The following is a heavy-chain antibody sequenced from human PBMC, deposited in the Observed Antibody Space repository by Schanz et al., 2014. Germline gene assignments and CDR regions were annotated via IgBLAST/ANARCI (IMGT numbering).Heavy chain of an antibody. CDR1: GFTFSSYA. CDR3: AKDLLYGAPMPLNHLDY. D-gene: IGHD2-2*01. J-gene: IGHJ4*02. CDR2: ISGSGGST. V-gene: IGHV3-23*01. Sequence: EVQLLESGGGLVQPGGSLRLSCAASGFTFSSYAMSWVRQAPGKGLEWVSAISGSGGSTYYADSVKGRFTVFRDNSKRTLYLEINDPRAEDTAVYYCAKDLLYGAPMPLNHLDYWGQGTLVTVSS.